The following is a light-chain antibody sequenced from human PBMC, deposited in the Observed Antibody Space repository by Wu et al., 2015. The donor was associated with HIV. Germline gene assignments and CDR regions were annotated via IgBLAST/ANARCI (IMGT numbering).Light chain of an antibody. Sequence: EIVLTQSPATLSLSPGERATLSCRASQSVSSYLAWYQQKPGQAPRLLIYDASNRATGIPARFSGSASGTDFTLTISRLEPEDFAVYYCQQYDRSPPFYSFGQGTKLEIK. CDR3: QQYDRSPPFYS. V-gene: IGKV3-11*01. CDR2: DAS. CDR1: QSVSSY. J-gene: IGKJ2*03.